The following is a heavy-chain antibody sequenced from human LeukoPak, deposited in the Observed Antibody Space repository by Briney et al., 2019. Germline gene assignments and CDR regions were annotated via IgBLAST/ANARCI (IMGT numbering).Heavy chain of an antibody. J-gene: IGHJ4*02. Sequence: GGSLRLSCAASGFTFSSYGMHWVRQAPGKGLEWVALIWYDGSNKYYADSVKGRFTISRDNSKNTLYLQMNSLRAEDTAVYYCAKELGGYNDYWGQGTLVTVSS. CDR1: GFTFSSYG. CDR3: AKELGGYNDY. V-gene: IGHV3-30*02. CDR2: IWYDGSNK. D-gene: IGHD5-12*01.